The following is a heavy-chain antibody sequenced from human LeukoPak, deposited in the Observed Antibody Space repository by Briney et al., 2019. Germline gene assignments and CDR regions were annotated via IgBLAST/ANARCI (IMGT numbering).Heavy chain of an antibody. V-gene: IGHV1-58*01. J-gene: IGHJ4*02. CDR3: AADRAGSYLRFVY. CDR2: IVVGSGNT. D-gene: IGHD3-10*01. Sequence: GTSVNVSCKASGFTFTSSVVQGVRQARGQRRDWIGWIVVGSGNTNYAQKFQERATITRDMSTSTAYMELSSLRFEDTAVYYCAADRAGSYLRFVYWGQGTPVTVSS. CDR1: GFTFTSSV.